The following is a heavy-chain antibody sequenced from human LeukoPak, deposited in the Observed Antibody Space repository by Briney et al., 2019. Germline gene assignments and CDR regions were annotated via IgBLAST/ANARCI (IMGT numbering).Heavy chain of an antibody. CDR3: ARVVVPATYFDY. CDR2: IYSGGST. V-gene: IGHV3-66*02. CDR1: GFTFSSYA. J-gene: IGHJ4*02. D-gene: IGHD2-2*01. Sequence: GGSLRLSCTVSGFTFSSYAMTWVRQAPGKGLEWVSVIYSGGSTYYADSVKGRFTISRDNSKNTLYLQMNSLRAEDTAVYYCARVVVPATYFDYWGQGTLVTVSS.